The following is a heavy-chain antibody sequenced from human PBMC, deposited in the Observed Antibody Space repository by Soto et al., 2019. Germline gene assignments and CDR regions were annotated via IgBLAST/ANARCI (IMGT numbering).Heavy chain of an antibody. V-gene: IGHV5-10-1*01. CDR3: ARDPGGTVRRGYFDY. CDR2: IDPSDSYT. D-gene: IGHD3-22*01. J-gene: IGHJ4*02. Sequence: GESLKISCKGSGYSFTSYWISWVRQMPGKGLEWMGRIDPSDSYTNYSPSFQGHVTISADKSISTAYLQWSSLRGEDTAVYYCARDPGGTVRRGYFDYWGQGTLVTVSS. CDR1: GYSFTSYW.